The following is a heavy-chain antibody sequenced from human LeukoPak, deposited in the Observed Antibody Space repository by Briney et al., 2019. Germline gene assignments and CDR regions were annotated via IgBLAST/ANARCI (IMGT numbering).Heavy chain of an antibody. D-gene: IGHD3-9*01. CDR3: ARMDFLTGRGIDH. CDR1: GFSFSSYE. CDR2: ISSGSSTI. J-gene: IGHJ4*02. Sequence: PGGSLRLSCAASGFSFSSYEMNWVRQAPGKGLEWVSYISSGSSTIYYADSVKGRFTISRDNAKNSLYLQMISLRDEDTAVYYCARMDFLTGRGIDHWGQGTLVTVSS. V-gene: IGHV3-48*03.